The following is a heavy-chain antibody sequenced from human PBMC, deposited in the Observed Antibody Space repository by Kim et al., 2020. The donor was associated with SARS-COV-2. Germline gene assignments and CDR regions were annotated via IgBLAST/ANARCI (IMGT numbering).Heavy chain of an antibody. V-gene: IGHV1-2*02. J-gene: IGHJ4*02. CDR2: T. Sequence: TNEAQKFQGRVTMTRDTSISTAYMELSRLRSDDTAVYYCARATRGRSIDYWGQGTLVTVSS. D-gene: IGHD3-10*01. CDR3: ARATRGRSIDY.